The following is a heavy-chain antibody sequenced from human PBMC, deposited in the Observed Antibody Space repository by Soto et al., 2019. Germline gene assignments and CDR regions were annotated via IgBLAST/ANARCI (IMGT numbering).Heavy chain of an antibody. D-gene: IGHD1-1*01. V-gene: IGHV5-51*01. CDR2: IYPGDSDT. J-gene: IGHJ6*02. CDR3: ARQRLEHYYYYGMAV. CDR1: GYSFTSYW. Sequence: GESLKISCKGSGYSFTSYWIGWVRQMPGKGLEWMGIIYPGDSDTRYSPSFQGQVTISADKSISTAYLQWSSLKAADTAMYYCARQRLEHYYYYGMAVWGQGTTVAVSS.